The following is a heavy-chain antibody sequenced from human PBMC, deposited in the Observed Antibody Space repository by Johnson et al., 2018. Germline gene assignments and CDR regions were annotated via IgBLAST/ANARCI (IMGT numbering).Heavy chain of an antibody. V-gene: IGHV3-30*03. CDR2: ISYDGSNK. Sequence: QVQLVQSGGGVVQPGRSLRLSCAASGFTFSSYGMPWVRQAPGKGLEWVAVISYDGSNKYYADSVKGRFTISRDNSQNTLYLQMNSLRAEDTAGHYGARGGRGSGWWGDAFDSWGQGTMVTVSS. D-gene: IGHD6-19*01. CDR3: ARGGRGSGWWGDAFDS. CDR1: GFTFSSYG. J-gene: IGHJ3*02.